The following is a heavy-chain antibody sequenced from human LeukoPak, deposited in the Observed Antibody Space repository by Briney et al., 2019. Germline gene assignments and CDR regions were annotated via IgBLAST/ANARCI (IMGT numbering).Heavy chain of an antibody. CDR1: GNTFTSYD. V-gene: IGHV1-8*01. Sequence: ASVKVSCKASGNTFTSYDINWVRQATGQGLEWMGWMNPNSGNTGYAQKFQGRVTMTRNTSISTAYMELSSLRSEDTAVYYCARGAYSSSAAYYYYYMDVWGKGTTVTVSS. CDR3: ARGAYSSSAAYYYYYMDV. CDR2: MNPNSGNT. D-gene: IGHD6-6*01. J-gene: IGHJ6*03.